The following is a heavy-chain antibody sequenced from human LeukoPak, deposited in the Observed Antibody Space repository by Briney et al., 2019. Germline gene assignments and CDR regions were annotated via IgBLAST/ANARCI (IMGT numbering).Heavy chain of an antibody. D-gene: IGHD5-18*01. V-gene: IGHV3-23*01. CDR1: GFTFSSYA. J-gene: IGHJ5*02. Sequence: PGASLRLSCAAPGFTFSSYAMSWVRQAPGKGLEWVSAISGSGGSTYYADSVKGRFTIPRDNSKNTLYLQMNSLRAEDTAVYYCAKGPSTAMVFYWFDPWGQGTLVTVSS. CDR3: AKGPSTAMVFYWFDP. CDR2: ISGSGGST.